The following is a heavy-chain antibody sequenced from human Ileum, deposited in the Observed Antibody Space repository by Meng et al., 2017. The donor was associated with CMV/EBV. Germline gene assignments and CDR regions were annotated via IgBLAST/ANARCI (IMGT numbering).Heavy chain of an antibody. Sequence: GYLRLSCAASGFTFSCSAMSWVRQAPGKGLEWVSVIYANSSITYYADSVKGRFTISRENTKSTLYLQMNSLRVDDTAVYYCWTGSSWGQGTLVTVSS. CDR2: IYANSSIT. D-gene: IGHD3/OR15-3a*01. CDR1: GFTFSCSA. CDR3: WTGSS. V-gene: IGHV3-23*03. J-gene: IGHJ4*02.